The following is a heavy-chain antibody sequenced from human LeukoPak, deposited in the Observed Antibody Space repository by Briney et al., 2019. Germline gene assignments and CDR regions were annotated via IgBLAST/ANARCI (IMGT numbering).Heavy chain of an antibody. J-gene: IGHJ5*02. CDR3: ARVQKGIAAAGTGGGWFEP. CDR1: GFNFSDYY. D-gene: IGHD6-13*01. V-gene: IGHV3-11*01. Sequence: KPGGSLRLSCAASGFNFSDYYMTWIRQAPGKGLEWISYISGGGTMIYYADSVRGQFTISRDNAKKSLYLQMNSLRAEDTAVYYCARVQKGIAAAGTGGGWFEPWGQGTLVTVSA. CDR2: ISGGGTMI.